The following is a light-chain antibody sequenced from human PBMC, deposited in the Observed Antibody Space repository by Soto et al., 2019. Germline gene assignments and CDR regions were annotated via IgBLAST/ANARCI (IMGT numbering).Light chain of an antibody. CDR1: SRDVGSYNL. Sequence: QSALTQPASVSGSPGQSITISCTGTSRDVGSYNLVSWYQQHPGKAPQLMIYEGSKRPSGVSNRFSGSKSGNTASLTISGLQTEDEADYYCCSYASSGSYVFGTGTKVTVL. J-gene: IGLJ1*01. CDR2: EGS. V-gene: IGLV2-23*01. CDR3: CSYASSGSYV.